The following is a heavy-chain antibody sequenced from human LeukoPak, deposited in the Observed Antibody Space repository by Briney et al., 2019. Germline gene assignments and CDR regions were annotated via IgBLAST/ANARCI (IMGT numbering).Heavy chain of an antibody. CDR1: GYTFPNYH. Sequence: ASMKVSCKASGYTFPNYHIHWVRQAPGQGLEWLGIINPNGGSASYAQRFQGSVTMTRDTSTTTVYMELTSLRSEDTAVYYCARDYYYDSSGYYTYYFDYWGQGTQVTVSS. J-gene: IGHJ4*02. CDR2: INPNGGSA. CDR3: ARDYYYDSSGYYTYYFDY. V-gene: IGHV1-46*01. D-gene: IGHD3-22*01.